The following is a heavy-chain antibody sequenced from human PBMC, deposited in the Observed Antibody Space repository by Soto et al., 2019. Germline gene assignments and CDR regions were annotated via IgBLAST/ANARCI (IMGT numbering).Heavy chain of an antibody. V-gene: IGHV1-18*01. CDR2: ISAYNGNT. D-gene: IGHD2-15*01. Sequence: ASVKVSCKASGYTFTSYGIIWVRQAPGQGLEWMGWISAYNGNTNYAQKLQGRVTMTTDTSTSTAYMELRSLRSDDTAVYYCARDCSGGSCYGFFDYWGQGTLVTVSS. J-gene: IGHJ4*02. CDR1: GYTFTSYG. CDR3: ARDCSGGSCYGFFDY.